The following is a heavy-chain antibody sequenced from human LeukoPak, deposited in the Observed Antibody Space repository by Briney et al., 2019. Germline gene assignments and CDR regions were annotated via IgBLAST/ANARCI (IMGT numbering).Heavy chain of an antibody. D-gene: IGHD2-21*01. CDR2: IKQDGSET. J-gene: IGHJ4*02. Sequence: GGSLRLSCSASGFTFSNYWMSWVRQAPGKGLEYVANIKQDGSETYYVDSVKGRFTISRDNAKNSLYLQMNSLRAEDTAVYYCARDQGILFFDSWGQGTLVTVSS. V-gene: IGHV3-7*01. CDR1: GFTFSNYW. CDR3: ARDQGILFFDS.